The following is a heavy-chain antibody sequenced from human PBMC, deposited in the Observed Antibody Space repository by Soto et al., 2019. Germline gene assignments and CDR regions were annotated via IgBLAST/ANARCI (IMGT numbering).Heavy chain of an antibody. CDR3: AREVSFQWLDP. CDR2: INTSGAT. D-gene: IGHD1-20*01. V-gene: IGHV4-4*07. J-gene: IGHJ5*02. CDR1: GGSIRRYD. Sequence: PSEIRSLPCTVSGGSIRRYDWSWIRQPAGKGLGRIGRINTSGATDYNRALKSRVTMSVDTSKNQFTLKLSSVTAADPAVYYGAREVSFQWLDPWGQGTLGTVS.